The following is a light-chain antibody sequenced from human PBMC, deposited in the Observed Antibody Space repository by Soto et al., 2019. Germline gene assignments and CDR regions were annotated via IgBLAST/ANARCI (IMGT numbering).Light chain of an antibody. J-gene: IGKJ1*01. CDR3: QQYGSSPRT. CDR2: GAS. V-gene: IGKV3-20*01. CDR1: QSVSSSD. Sequence: EIVLTQSPGTLSLSQGERATLSCRASQSVSSSDLAWYQHKPGQAPRLLIFGASSRATGIPDRFSGSGSGTDFTLTISRLEPEDFAVYYCQQYGSSPRTFGQGTKVEIK.